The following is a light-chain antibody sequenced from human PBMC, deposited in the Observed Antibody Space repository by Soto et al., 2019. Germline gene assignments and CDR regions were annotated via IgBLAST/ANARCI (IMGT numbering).Light chain of an antibody. V-gene: IGLV4-69*01. CDR2: LNSDGSH. CDR3: QTWGTGMV. CDR1: SGHSSYA. Sequence: QLVLTQSPSASASLGASVKLTCTLSSGHSSYAIAWHQQQPEKGPRYLMKLNSDGSHSKGDGIPDRFSGSSSGAERYLTIASLQSEDEGDYYCQTWGTGMVFGGGTKLTVL. J-gene: IGLJ2*01.